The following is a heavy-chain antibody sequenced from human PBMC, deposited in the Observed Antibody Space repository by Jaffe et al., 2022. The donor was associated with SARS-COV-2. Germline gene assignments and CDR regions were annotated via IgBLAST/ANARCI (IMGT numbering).Heavy chain of an antibody. D-gene: IGHD4-17*01. CDR2: ISSSSKTI. Sequence: EVQLVESGGGLVQPGGSLRLSCSASRFTFSSYSMNWVRQAPGKGLEWVSYISSSSKTIYYADSVKGRFTISRDNAKSSLYLQMNSLRAEDTAVYYCAGGTGDLAYWGQGTLVTVSS. J-gene: IGHJ4*02. CDR1: RFTFSSYS. V-gene: IGHV3-48*01. CDR3: AGGTGDLAY.